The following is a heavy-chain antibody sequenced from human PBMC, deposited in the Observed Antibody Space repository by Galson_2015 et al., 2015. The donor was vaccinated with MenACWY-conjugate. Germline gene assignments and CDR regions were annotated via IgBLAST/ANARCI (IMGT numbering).Heavy chain of an antibody. Sequence: SVKVSCKASGYTFTSYYMHWVRQAPGQGLECMGMINPSGGSTSYAQKFQGRLTMTRETSTSTVYMELSSLRSEDTAVYYCARDSGIWGYSSHWGQGTLVTVSS. CDR3: ARDSGIWGYSSH. CDR2: INPSGGST. V-gene: IGHV1-46*03. J-gene: IGHJ4*02. D-gene: IGHD6-19*01. CDR1: GYTFTSYY.